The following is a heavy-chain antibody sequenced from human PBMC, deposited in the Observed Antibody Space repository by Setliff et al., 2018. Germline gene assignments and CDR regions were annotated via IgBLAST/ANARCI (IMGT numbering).Heavy chain of an antibody. V-gene: IGHV4-38-2*01. Sequence: SETLSLTCGVSGYSISSGYYWGWIRQPAGKGLEWIGRIYTTGSTMYNPSLQSRVTISRDTSKNQFSLKLDSVTAADTAVYYCARTDDYYNFYAYWGQGTLVTVSS. J-gene: IGHJ4*02. CDR2: IYTTGST. D-gene: IGHD3-3*01. CDR1: GYSISSGYY. CDR3: ARTDDYYNFYAY.